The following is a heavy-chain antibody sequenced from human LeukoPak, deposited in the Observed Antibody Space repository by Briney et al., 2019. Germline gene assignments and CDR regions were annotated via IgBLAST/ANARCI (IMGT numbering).Heavy chain of an antibody. CDR2: ISGYNGNT. Sequence: ASVTVSCKTSGYTFTRYGISWVRQAPGQGLEWIGWISGYNGNTKYEQKVQGRVTLTTDTSTSTADMELRSLRSDDTAVYYCARVGCSGGSCYSSADYWGQGTLITVSS. V-gene: IGHV1-18*01. J-gene: IGHJ4*02. CDR1: GYTFTRYG. CDR3: ARVGCSGGSCYSSADY. D-gene: IGHD2-15*01.